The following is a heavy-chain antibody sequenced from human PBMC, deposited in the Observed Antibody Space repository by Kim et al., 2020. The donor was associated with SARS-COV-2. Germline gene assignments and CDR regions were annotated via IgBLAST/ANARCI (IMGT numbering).Heavy chain of an antibody. V-gene: IGHV1-8*01. CDR3: ARQAVTARYDDY. D-gene: IGHD3-3*01. Sequence: GYAQKFQGRGTMTRNTSISTAYMELSSLRSEDTAVYYCARQAVTARYDDYWGQGTLVTVSS. J-gene: IGHJ4*02.